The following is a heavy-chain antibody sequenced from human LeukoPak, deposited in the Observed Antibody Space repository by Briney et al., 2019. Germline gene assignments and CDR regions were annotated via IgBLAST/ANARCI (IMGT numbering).Heavy chain of an antibody. V-gene: IGHV3-9*01. CDR1: GFTFDDYA. D-gene: IGHD3-22*01. J-gene: IGHJ4*02. CDR2: ISWNSGSI. Sequence: GGSLRLSCAASGFTFDDYAMHWVRQAPGKGLEWVSGISWNSGSIGYADSVKGRFTISRDNAKNSLYLQMNSLRAEDTAVYYCARDLYYYDSSGYNKPITPLGYWGQGTLVTVSS. CDR3: ARDLYYYDSSGYNKPITPLGY.